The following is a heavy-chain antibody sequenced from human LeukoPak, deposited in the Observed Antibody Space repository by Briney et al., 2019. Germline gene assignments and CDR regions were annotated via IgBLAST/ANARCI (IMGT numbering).Heavy chain of an antibody. CDR3: TRAGSYWGATSSYDF. Sequence: PGGSLRLSCGASGFPFNNYWMAWVRLSPGKGLEWVADINLGGNEGHYADSVQDRFIISRDNAQNSLHLQMNSLRSDDTGVYYCTRAGSYWGATSSYDFWGQGVLVTVSS. CDR1: GFPFNNYW. V-gene: IGHV3-7*04. J-gene: IGHJ4*02. CDR2: INLGGNEG. D-gene: IGHD3-10*01.